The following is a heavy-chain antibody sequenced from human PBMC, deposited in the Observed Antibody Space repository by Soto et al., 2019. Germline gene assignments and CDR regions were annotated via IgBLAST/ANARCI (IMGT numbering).Heavy chain of an antibody. Sequence: SETLSLTCTVSGGSISSYYWSWIRQPPGKGLEWIGYIYYSGSTNYNPSLKSRVTISVDTSKNQFSLKLSSVTAADTAVYYCARGGVYNWNYYYYGMDVWGQGTTVTVSS. CDR1: GGSISSYY. D-gene: IGHD1-20*01. J-gene: IGHJ6*02. CDR2: IYYSGST. V-gene: IGHV4-59*01. CDR3: ARGGVYNWNYYYYGMDV.